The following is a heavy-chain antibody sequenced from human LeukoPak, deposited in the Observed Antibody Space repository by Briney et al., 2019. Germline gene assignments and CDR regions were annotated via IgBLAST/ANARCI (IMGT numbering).Heavy chain of an antibody. CDR1: VESFNGSF. D-gene: IGHD3-10*01. Sequence: SETLSLTCAVYVESFNGSFWSWIRQTPGKGLEWIGEINHSGSTNYNPSFKSRVTISVDTSKNQFSLKLSSVTAADTAVYYCARESVLLWFGELPWFDPWGQGTLVTVSS. J-gene: IGHJ5*02. CDR3: ARESVLLWFGELPWFDP. CDR2: INHSGST. V-gene: IGHV4-34*01.